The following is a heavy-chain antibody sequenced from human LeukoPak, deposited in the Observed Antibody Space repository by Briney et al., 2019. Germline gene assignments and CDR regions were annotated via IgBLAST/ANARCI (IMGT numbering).Heavy chain of an antibody. D-gene: IGHD5-12*01. CDR3: ARRGYDSIYLDY. CDR1: GGSFSI. Sequence: SVKVSCKASGGSFSIITWVRQAPGQGLEWMGRIIPVLGVSNFAQKFQGRVTITADKSTNTAHMELSRLESGDTAVYYCARRGYDSIYLDYWGQGTLVTVSS. CDR2: IIPVLGVS. J-gene: IGHJ4*02. V-gene: IGHV1-69*02.